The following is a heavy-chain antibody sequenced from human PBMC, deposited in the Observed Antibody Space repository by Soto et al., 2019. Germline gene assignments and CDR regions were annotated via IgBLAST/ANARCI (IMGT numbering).Heavy chain of an antibody. CDR1: GFTFDDYA. Sequence: EVQLVESGGGLVQPGRSLRLSCAASGFTFDDYAMHWVRQAPGKGLEWVSGISWNSGSIGYADSVKGRFTISRDNAKNSLYLQMNSLRAEDTALYYCAKVLRYYYDSSGHDAFDIWGQGTMVTVSS. CDR3: AKVLRYYYDSSGHDAFDI. V-gene: IGHV3-9*01. CDR2: ISWNSGSI. J-gene: IGHJ3*02. D-gene: IGHD3-22*01.